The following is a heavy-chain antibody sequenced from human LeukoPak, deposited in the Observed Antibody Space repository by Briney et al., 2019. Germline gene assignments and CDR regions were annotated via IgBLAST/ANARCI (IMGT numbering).Heavy chain of an antibody. CDR3: ARVGVAVAEVSYFDY. J-gene: IGHJ4*02. D-gene: IGHD6-19*01. Sequence: SETLSLTCTVSGGSVSSGSYYWSWIRQPPGKGLEWIGYIYYSGSTNYNPSLKSRVTISVDTSKNQFSLKLSSVTAADTAVYYCARVGVAVAEVSYFDYWGQRTLVTVSS. CDR2: IYYSGST. V-gene: IGHV4-61*01. CDR1: GGSVSSGSYY.